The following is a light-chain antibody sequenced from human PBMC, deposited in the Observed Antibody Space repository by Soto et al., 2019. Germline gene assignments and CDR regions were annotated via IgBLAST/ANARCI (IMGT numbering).Light chain of an antibody. CDR2: DAS. Sequence: DVQLTQAPSTLSASLGDRVTITCRASQSIGNWLAWYQQKPGKAPNLLIYDASTLENGVPSRFSGSGSGTEFTLTISSLQPDDFATYYCQQYNSYSVTFGQGTKVDIK. CDR1: QSIGNW. V-gene: IGKV1-5*01. J-gene: IGKJ1*01. CDR3: QQYNSYSVT.